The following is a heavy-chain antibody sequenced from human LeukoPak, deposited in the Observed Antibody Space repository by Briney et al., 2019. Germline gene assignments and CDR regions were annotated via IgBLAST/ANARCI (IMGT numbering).Heavy chain of an antibody. Sequence: ASVKVSCKASGYTFTSYYMHWVRQAPGQGLEWMGIINPSGGSTSYAQKFQGRVTMTRDTSTSTVYMELSSLRSEDTAVYYCARARGGYSSGWYGPYAFDIWGQGTMVTVSS. CDR1: GYTFTSYY. CDR3: ARARGGYSSGWYGPYAFDI. CDR2: INPSGGST. V-gene: IGHV1-46*01. J-gene: IGHJ3*02. D-gene: IGHD6-19*01.